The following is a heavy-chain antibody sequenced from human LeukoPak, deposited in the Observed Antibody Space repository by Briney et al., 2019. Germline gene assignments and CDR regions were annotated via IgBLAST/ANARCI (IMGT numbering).Heavy chain of an antibody. Sequence: GASVKVSCKASGYTFTGYHMHWVRQAPGQGLEWMGRINPNSGDTNYAQKFQGRVTMTRDTSISTAYMELSRLRSEDTAVYYCARGRANPAKKAFDIWGQGTMVTVSS. CDR1: GYTFTGYH. CDR2: INPNSGDT. CDR3: ARGRANPAKKAFDI. J-gene: IGHJ3*02. V-gene: IGHV1-2*06.